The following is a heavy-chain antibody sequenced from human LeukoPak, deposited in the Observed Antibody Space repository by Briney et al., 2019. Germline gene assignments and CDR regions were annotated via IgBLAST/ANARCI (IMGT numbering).Heavy chain of an antibody. J-gene: IGHJ4*02. CDR3: AKPARTDYADY. CDR2: ISYDGSSK. V-gene: IGHV3-30*12. Sequence: PGGSLRLSCAASGFIFSSYGMHWVRQAPGKGLEWVAVISYDGSSKYYADSVKGRFTIPRDNSKNTLYLQMNSLRAEDTAVYYCAKPARTDYADYWGQGTLVTVSS. CDR1: GFIFSSYG. D-gene: IGHD1-14*01.